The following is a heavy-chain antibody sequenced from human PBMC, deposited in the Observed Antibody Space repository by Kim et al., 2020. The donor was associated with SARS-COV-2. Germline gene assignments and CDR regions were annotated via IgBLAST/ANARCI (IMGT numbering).Heavy chain of an antibody. CDR1: GFSFSSYG. D-gene: IGHD1-26*01. V-gene: IGHV3-30*18. Sequence: GGSLRLSCAAPGFSFSSYGMHWVRQAPGKGLEWVAVISYDGRNKYYADSVKGRFTISRDNSKDTLYLQMNSLRAEDTAVYYCAKDRYSGSSRRYGWYFDLWGRGTLVTVSS. CDR3: AKDRYSGSSRRYGWYFDL. CDR2: ISYDGRNK. J-gene: IGHJ2*01.